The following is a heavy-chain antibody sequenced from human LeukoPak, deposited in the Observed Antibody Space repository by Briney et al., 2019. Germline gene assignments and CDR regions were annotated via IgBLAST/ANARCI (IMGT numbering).Heavy chain of an antibody. CDR3: ARDWSTMIVVVPPAFDY. CDR2: INPNSGGT. J-gene: IGHJ4*02. CDR1: GYTFTDYY. V-gene: IGHV1-2*02. Sequence: ASVTVSCKASGYTFTDYYMHWVRQAPGQGLAWMGWINPNSGGTNYAQKFQGRVTMTRDTSISTAYMELSRLRSDDTAVYYCARDWSTMIVVVPPAFDYWGQGTLVTVSS. D-gene: IGHD3-22*01.